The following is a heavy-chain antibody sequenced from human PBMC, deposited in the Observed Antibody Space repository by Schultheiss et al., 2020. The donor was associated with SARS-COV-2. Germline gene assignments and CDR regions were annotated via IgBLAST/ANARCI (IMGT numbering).Heavy chain of an antibody. CDR3: ARLPQQLVEPVRYYYYYMDV. Sequence: SETLSLTCTVSGGSISSYYWSWIRQPPGKGLEWIGYIYYSGSTYYNPSLKSRVTISVDTSKNQFSLKLSSVTAADTAVYYCARLPQQLVEPVRYYYYYMDVWGKGTTVTVSS. V-gene: IGHV4-59*12. J-gene: IGHJ6*03. CDR1: GGSISSYY. D-gene: IGHD6-13*01. CDR2: IYYSGST.